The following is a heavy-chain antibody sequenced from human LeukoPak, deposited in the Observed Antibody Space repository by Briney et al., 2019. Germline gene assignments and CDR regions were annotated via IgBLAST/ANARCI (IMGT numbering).Heavy chain of an antibody. CDR2: IYYSGST. D-gene: IGHD1-26*01. V-gene: IGHV4-59*01. J-gene: IGHJ2*01. Sequence: PSETLSLTCTVSGGSISSYYWSWIRQPPGKGLEWIGYIYYSGSTNYNPSLKSRVTISVDTSKNQFSLKLSSVTAADTAVYYCARRTAGFGSPWCFDLWGRSTLVTVSS. CDR1: GGSISSYY. CDR3: ARRTAGFGSPWCFDL.